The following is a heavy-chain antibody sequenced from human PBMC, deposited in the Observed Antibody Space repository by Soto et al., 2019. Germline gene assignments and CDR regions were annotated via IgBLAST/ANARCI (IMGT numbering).Heavy chain of an antibody. V-gene: IGHV2-5*01. Sequence: SGPTLVNPTQTLTLTCTFSGFSLTTAGVAVGWIRQPPGGALEWLALVYWNDDKRYSPSLRTRLTITGDDSKNQVVLSLTNVDPGDTATYFCAHSDGGYEIISFDFWGQGAPVTVSS. CDR1: GFSLTTAGVA. J-gene: IGHJ4*02. CDR3: AHSDGGYEIISFDF. D-gene: IGHD5-12*01. CDR2: VYWNDDK.